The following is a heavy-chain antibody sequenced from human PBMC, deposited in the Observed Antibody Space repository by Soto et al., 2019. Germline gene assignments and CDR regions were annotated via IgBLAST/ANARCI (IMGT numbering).Heavy chain of an antibody. J-gene: IGHJ3*02. CDR2: ISAYNVNT. V-gene: IGHV1-18*01. CDR3: ASRNSGYDHEAFDI. CDR1: GYTFTSYG. Sequence: ASVKVSCKASGYTFTSYGISWVRQAPGQGLEWMGWISAYNVNTNYAQKLQGRVTMTTDTSTSTAYMELRSLRSDDTAVYYCASRNSGYDHEAFDIWGQGTMVTLSS. D-gene: IGHD5-12*01.